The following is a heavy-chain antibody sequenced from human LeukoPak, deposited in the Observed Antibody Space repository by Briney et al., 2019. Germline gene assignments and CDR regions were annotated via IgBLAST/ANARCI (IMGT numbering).Heavy chain of an antibody. V-gene: IGHV1-46*01. CDR3: ARAFEWFPRFYGMDV. J-gene: IGHJ6*02. CDR2: INPSGGST. CDR1: GYTFTSYY. Sequence: GASVKVSCTASGYTFTSYYMHWVRQAPGQGLEWMGIINPSGGSTSYAQKFQGRVTMTRDTSTSTVYMELSSLRSEDTAVYYCARAFEWFPRFYGMDVWGQGTTVTVSS. D-gene: IGHD3-3*01.